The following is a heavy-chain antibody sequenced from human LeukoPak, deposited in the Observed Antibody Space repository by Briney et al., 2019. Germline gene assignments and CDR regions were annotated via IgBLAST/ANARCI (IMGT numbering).Heavy chain of an antibody. CDR2: INPKSGGP. D-gene: IGHD7-27*01. Sequence: GASVKVSCKASGYTFTDYYIHWVRRAPGQGLEWMGRINPKSGGPDYAQDFQGRVTMTRDTSINTADVELGSLTSDDTAVYYCARDFASTPNWELDYWGQGTPVIVS. J-gene: IGHJ4*02. CDR1: GYTFTDYY. CDR3: ARDFASTPNWELDY. V-gene: IGHV1-2*06.